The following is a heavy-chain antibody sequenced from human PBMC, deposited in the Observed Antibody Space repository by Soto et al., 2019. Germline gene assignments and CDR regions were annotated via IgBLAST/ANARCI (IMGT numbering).Heavy chain of an antibody. Sequence: QVQLQESGPGLVKPSQNLSLTCTVSGGSFSSGAYYWSWVRRHPGMGLEWIGYISYRGTPYYNPSLKSRLTISVDASKNQFSLRLSSMTAADTAVYYCARVSATGTRWFDPWGQGTLVTVSS. CDR2: ISYRGTP. J-gene: IGHJ5*02. V-gene: IGHV4-31*03. D-gene: IGHD6-13*01. CDR3: ARVSATGTRWFDP. CDR1: GGSFSSGAYY.